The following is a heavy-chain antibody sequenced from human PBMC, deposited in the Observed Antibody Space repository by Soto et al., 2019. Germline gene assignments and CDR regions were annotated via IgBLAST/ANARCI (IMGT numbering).Heavy chain of an antibody. CDR2: IYYSGST. CDR1: GGSISSSSYY. Sequence: PWETLSLTCTVSGGSISSSSYYWGWIRQPPGKGLEWIGSIYYSGSTYYNPSLKSRVTISVDTSKNQFSLKLSSVTAADTAVYYCARDGPETPAAGTYYYYYGMDVWGQGTTVTVSS. CDR3: ARDGPETPAAGTYYYYYGMDV. J-gene: IGHJ6*02. D-gene: IGHD6-13*01. V-gene: IGHV4-39*02.